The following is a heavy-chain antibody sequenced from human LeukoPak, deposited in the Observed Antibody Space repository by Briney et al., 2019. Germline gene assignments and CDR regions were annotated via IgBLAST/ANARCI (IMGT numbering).Heavy chain of an antibody. Sequence: PGGSLRLSCAASGFTFSSYAIHWVRQAPGKGLEWVVVISYDGSDKYYADSVKGRFTISRDNSKNTLYVQMNSLRAEDTAVYYCVTDPRYGDIWGFDYWGQGTLVTVSS. V-gene: IGHV3-30-3*01. D-gene: IGHD2-21*02. CDR2: ISYDGSDK. J-gene: IGHJ4*02. CDR1: GFTFSSYA. CDR3: VTDPRYGDIWGFDY.